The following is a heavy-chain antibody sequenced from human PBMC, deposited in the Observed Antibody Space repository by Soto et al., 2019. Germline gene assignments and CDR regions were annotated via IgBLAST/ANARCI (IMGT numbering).Heavy chain of an antibody. Sequence: PGESLKISCKGSGYSFTSYWISWVRQMPGKGLEWMGRIDPSDSYTNYSPSFQGHVTISADKSISTAYLQWSSLKASDTAMYYCARQGVDTAMVGYYYYGMDVWGQGTTVTVSS. D-gene: IGHD5-18*01. J-gene: IGHJ6*02. CDR3: ARQGVDTAMVGYYYYGMDV. CDR1: GYSFTSYW. V-gene: IGHV5-10-1*01. CDR2: IDPSDSYT.